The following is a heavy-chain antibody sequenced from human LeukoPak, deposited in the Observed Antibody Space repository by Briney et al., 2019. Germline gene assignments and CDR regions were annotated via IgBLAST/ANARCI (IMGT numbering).Heavy chain of an antibody. CDR3: ASSRILLGSSKIAAAGLDY. D-gene: IGHD6-13*01. J-gene: IGHJ4*02. V-gene: IGHV4-59*01. Sequence: SETLSLTCTVSGGSISSYYWSWIRQPPGKGLEWIGYIYYSGSTNYNPSLKSRVTISVDTSKNQFSLKLSSVTAADTAVYYCASSRILLGSSKIAAAGLDYWGQGTLVTVSS. CDR1: GGSISSYY. CDR2: IYYSGST.